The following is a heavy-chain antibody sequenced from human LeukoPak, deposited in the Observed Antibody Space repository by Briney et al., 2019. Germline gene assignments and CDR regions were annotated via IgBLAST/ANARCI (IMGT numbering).Heavy chain of an antibody. V-gene: IGHV3-7*01. CDR1: GFTFSTYW. Sequence: PGGSLRLSCAASGFTFSTYWMNWVRQAPGKGLEWVANIKQDGSEKYYVDSVKGRFTISRDNAKNSLYLQMNSLRAEDTAVYYCARDLGSGYCSGGSCYCDYWGQGTLVTVSS. D-gene: IGHD2-15*01. CDR2: IKQDGSEK. J-gene: IGHJ4*02. CDR3: ARDLGSGYCSGGSCYCDY.